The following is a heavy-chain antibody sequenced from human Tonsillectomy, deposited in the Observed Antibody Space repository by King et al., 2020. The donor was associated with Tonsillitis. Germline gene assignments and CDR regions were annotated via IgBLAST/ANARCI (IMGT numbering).Heavy chain of an antibody. CDR1: GFTFTSYS. D-gene: IGHD5-24*01. Sequence: VKLVESGGGLVKPGGSLRLSCAASGFTFTSYSMNWVRQAPGKGLEWVASINVLGTYIYYADSVKGRFTISRDNAKNSLFLQMNSLRAEDTAVYFCARDGWLQLGYFDYWGQGTLVTVSS. CDR3: ARDGWLQLGYFDY. V-gene: IGHV3-21*02. J-gene: IGHJ4*02. CDR2: INVLGTYI.